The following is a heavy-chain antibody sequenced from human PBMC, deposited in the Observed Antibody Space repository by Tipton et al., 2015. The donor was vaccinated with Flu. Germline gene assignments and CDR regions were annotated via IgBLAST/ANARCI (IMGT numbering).Heavy chain of an antibody. V-gene: IGHV4-34*01. D-gene: IGHD3-3*01. CDR3: AGGFSEWFIPY. J-gene: IGHJ4*02. CDR1: GGSYSDHY. CDR2: INPSGNT. Sequence: TLSLTCAVYGGSYSDHYWSWIRQSPGKGLEWIGEINPSGNTNYIPSLKSRITISVDASKSQFSLRLDSVTAADTAVYYCAGGFSEWFIPYWGQGTLVTVSS.